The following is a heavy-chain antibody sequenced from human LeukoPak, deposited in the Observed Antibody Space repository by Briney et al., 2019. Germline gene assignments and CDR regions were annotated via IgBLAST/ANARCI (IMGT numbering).Heavy chain of an antibody. CDR2: IYPGDSDT. V-gene: IGHV5-51*01. CDR3: ARNGYCSGGSCYSVDY. CDR1: GYSFTSYW. Sequence: GESLKISCKGSGYSFTSYWIGWVRQMPGEGLEWMGIIYPGDSDTRYSPSFQGQVTISADKSISTAYLQWSSLKASDTAMYYCARNGYCSGGSCYSVDYWGREPWSPSPQ. D-gene: IGHD2-15*01. J-gene: IGHJ4*02.